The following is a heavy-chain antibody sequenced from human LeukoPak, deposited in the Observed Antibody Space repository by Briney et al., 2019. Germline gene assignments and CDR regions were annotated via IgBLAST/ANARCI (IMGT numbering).Heavy chain of an antibody. D-gene: IGHD3-3*01. CDR3: ATVSFQRITIFGVVPYYYYYMDV. V-gene: IGHV3-7*01. CDR1: GFTFSSYW. CDR2: IKQDGSEK. J-gene: IGHJ6*03. Sequence: SGGALRLSCAASGFTFSSYWMSWVRQAPGKGLEWVANIKQDGSEKYYVDSVKGRVTISRDNAKNSLYLQMNSLRDEDTAVYYCATVSFQRITIFGVVPYYYYYMDVWGKGTTVTVSS.